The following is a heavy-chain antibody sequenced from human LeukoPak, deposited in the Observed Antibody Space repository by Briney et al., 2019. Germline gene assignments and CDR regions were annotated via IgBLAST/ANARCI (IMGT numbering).Heavy chain of an antibody. Sequence: PGGSLRLSCAASGFTFSSYSMNWVRQAPGKGLEWVSYISSSSSTIYCADSVKGRFTISRDNAKNSLYLQMNSLRDEDTAVYYCARDPAGYCSGGSCYNDAFDIWGQGTMVTVSS. CDR2: ISSSSSTI. CDR1: GFTFSSYS. D-gene: IGHD2-15*01. J-gene: IGHJ3*02. V-gene: IGHV3-48*02. CDR3: ARDPAGYCSGGSCYNDAFDI.